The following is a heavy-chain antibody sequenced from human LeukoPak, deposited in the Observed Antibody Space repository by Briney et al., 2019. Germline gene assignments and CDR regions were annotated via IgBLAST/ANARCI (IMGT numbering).Heavy chain of an antibody. CDR3: ARNSGNYLGWFDP. CDR2: IHYSGRT. D-gene: IGHD1-26*01. Sequence: PSETLSLTCTVSGDSICTSSYYCGWIRQPPANGLEWIGTIHYSGRTYYNPSLKSRVTISVDTSKNQFSLKMSSVTAADTAMYYCARNSGNYLGWFDPWGQGTLVTVSS. CDR1: GDSICTSSYY. V-gene: IGHV4-39*01. J-gene: IGHJ5*02.